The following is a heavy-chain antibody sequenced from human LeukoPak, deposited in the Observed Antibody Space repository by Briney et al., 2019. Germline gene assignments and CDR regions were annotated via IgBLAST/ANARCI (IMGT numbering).Heavy chain of an antibody. CDR3: GADSMPRGVFSYAFDI. J-gene: IGHJ3*02. D-gene: IGHD3-10*01. CDR1: GFTFTSSA. Sequence: SVKVSCKASGFTFTSSAVQWVRQARGQRLEWIGWIFVGSGDTNSAQKFQERVTITRDTSTRTAYMELSSLRSDDTAVYYCGADSMPRGVFSYAFDIWGEGTMVTV. V-gene: IGHV1-58*01. CDR2: IFVGSGDT.